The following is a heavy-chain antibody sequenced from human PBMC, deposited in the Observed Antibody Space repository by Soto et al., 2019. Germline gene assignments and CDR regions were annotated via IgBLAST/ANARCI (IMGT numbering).Heavy chain of an antibody. CDR3: ASSRGLGVLLFLEWLSGSYYYGMDV. D-gene: IGHD3-3*01. CDR1: GYTFTSYD. J-gene: IGHJ6*02. CDR2: MNPNSGNT. Sequence: GASVKVSCKASGYTFTSYDINWVRQATGQGLEWMGWMNPNSGNTGYAQKFQGRVTMTRNTSISTAYMELSSLRSEDTAVYYCASSRGLGVLLFLEWLSGSYYYGMDVWGQGTTVTVSS. V-gene: IGHV1-8*01.